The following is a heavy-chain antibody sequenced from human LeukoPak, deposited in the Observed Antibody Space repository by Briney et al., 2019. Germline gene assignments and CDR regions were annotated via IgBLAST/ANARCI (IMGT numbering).Heavy chain of an antibody. CDR1: GFTFSSYG. D-gene: IGHD2-21*02. J-gene: IGHJ5*02. CDR2: ISYDGNNK. V-gene: IGHV3-30*18. Sequence: GSLRLSCAASGFTFSSYGIHWVRPAPGKGLEWVAVISYDGNNKYYADSVKGRFTISRDNSKNTLYLQMNSLRAEDTAVYYCAKGSTSDWNNWFDPWGQGTLVTVSS. CDR3: AKGSTSDWNNWFDP.